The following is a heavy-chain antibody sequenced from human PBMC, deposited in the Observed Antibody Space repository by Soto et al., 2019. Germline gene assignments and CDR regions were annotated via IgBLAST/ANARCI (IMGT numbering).Heavy chain of an antibody. J-gene: IGHJ6*03. V-gene: IGHV3-9*01. CDR1: GFTFDDYA. D-gene: IGHD5-12*01. CDR3: AKARGNRYHYYYYMDV. CDR2: IDWNSGTI. Sequence: EVQLVESGGGLVQPGRSLRLSCAASGFTFDDYAMHWVRQAPGKGLEWVSGIDWNSGTITYADSVKGRFTISRDNAKNSLYLQMDSLRTEDTALYYCAKARGNRYHYYYYMDVWGKGTTVTVSS.